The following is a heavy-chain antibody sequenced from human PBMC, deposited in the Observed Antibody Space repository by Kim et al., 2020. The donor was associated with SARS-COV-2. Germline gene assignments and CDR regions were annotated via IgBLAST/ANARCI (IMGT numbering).Heavy chain of an antibody. CDR3: ARHLQVTTVTFYWYLDL. CDR1: GPTSRNSA. J-gene: IGHJ2*01. CDR2: IFGSGSGT. V-gene: IGHV3-23*01. D-gene: IGHD2-21*02. Sequence: GGSLRLSCAASGPTSRNSAMSWVRQAPGKGLEWVAGIFGSGSGTYYADSVRGRFIISRDNSQGTVYLQMDNLRGEDTAVYYCARHLQVTTVTFYWYLDLWGRGTLVTLSS.